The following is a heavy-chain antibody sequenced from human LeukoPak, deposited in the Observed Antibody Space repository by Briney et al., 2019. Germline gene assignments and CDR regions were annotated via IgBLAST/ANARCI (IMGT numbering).Heavy chain of an antibody. V-gene: IGHV1-2*02. Sequence: GASVKVSCKASGYTFTGYYMHWVRQSPGQGLEWRGGINPNSGGTNYAQNFQGRVTMTRDTSISTAYMELSRLRSDATAVYYCARGVSSGWYRYFDYWGQGTLVTVSS. D-gene: IGHD6-19*01. CDR2: INPNSGGT. J-gene: IGHJ4*02. CDR3: ARGVSSGWYRYFDY. CDR1: GYTFTGYY.